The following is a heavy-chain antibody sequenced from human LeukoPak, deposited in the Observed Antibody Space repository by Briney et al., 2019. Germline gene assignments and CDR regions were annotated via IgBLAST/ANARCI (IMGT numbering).Heavy chain of an antibody. J-gene: IGHJ6*03. CDR2: IYYSGST. D-gene: IGHD2-8*01. CDR3: ARNSYGRMDV. CDR1: GGSISSSSYY. Sequence: TSETLSLTCTVSGGSISSSSYYWGWIRQPPGKGLEWIGSIYYSGSTYYNPSLKSRVTISVDTSKNQFSLKLSSVTAADTAVYYCARNSYGRMDVWGKGTTVTVSS. V-gene: IGHV4-39*07.